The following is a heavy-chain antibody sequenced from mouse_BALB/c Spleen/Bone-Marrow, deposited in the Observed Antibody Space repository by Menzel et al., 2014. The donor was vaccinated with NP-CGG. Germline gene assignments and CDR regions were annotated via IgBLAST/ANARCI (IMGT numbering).Heavy chain of an antibody. CDR3: ARGGNCYDGYSSFDV. J-gene: IGHJ1*01. Sequence: QVQLKDSGAEVVKPGASVKQSCKASGYTFTSYWMHWVKQRPGQGLEWIGEIDPSDSYTNYNQKFKGKATLTVDKSSSTAFMQLSSLTSEDSAVYYCARGGNCYDGYSSFDVWGAGPAVTASS. CDR1: GYTFTSYW. D-gene: IGHD2-12*01. V-gene: IGHV1-69*02. CDR2: IDPSDSYT.